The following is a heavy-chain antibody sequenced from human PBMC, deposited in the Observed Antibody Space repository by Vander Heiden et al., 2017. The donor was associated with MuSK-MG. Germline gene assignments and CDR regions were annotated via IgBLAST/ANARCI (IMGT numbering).Heavy chain of an antibody. CDR1: GFSLSNARMG. D-gene: IGHD6-19*01. J-gene: IGHJ3*02. V-gene: IGHV2-26*01. Sequence: QVTLKESGPVLVKPTETLTLTCTVSGFSLSNARMGVSWIRQPPGKALEWLAHIFSNDEKSYSTSLKSRLTIPKDTSKSQVVLTMTNMDPVDTATYYCAHTRRPSGPVFFDIWGQGTMVTVSS. CDR2: IFSNDEK. CDR3: AHTRRPSGPVFFDI.